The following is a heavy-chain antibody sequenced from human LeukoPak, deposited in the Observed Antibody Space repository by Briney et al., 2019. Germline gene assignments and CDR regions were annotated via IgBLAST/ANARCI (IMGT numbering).Heavy chain of an antibody. CDR3: ARDGYSSGWYPDY. D-gene: IGHD6-19*01. Sequence: GGSLRLSCAASGFTFSSHWMHWVRQAPGKGLVWVSRINSDGSSTSYADSVKGRFTISRDNAKNTLYLQMNSLRAEDTAVYYCARDGYSSGWYPDYWGQGTLVTVSS. J-gene: IGHJ4*02. V-gene: IGHV3-74*01. CDR2: INSDGSST. CDR1: GFTFSSHW.